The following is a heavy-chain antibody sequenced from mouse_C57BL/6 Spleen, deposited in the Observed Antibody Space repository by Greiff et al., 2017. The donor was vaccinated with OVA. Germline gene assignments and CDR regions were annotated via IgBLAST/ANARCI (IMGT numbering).Heavy chain of an antibody. CDR2: IRSKSNNYAT. CDR1: GFSFNTYA. Sequence: DVMLVESGGGLVQPKGSLKLSCAASGFSFNTYAMNWVRQAPGKGLEWVARIRSKSNNYATYYADSVKDRFTISRDDSESMLYLQMNNLKTEDTAMYYCVRHPVVATNAMDYWGQGTSVTVSS. CDR3: VRHPVVATNAMDY. V-gene: IGHV10-1*01. D-gene: IGHD1-1*01. J-gene: IGHJ4*01.